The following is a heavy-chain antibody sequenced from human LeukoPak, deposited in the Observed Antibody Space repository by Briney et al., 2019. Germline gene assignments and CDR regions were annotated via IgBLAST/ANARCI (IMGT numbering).Heavy chain of an antibody. CDR1: GYTFTSYY. Sequence: ASVKVSCKASGYTFTSYYLHWVRQAPGQGLEWMGMVNPSGGSTSYAQKFQGRVTTTRDTSTTTVYMELGSLRSDDTAVFYCARRHKHYYQIDYWGQGTLVTVSS. J-gene: IGHJ4*02. D-gene: IGHD1-26*01. V-gene: IGHV1-46*01. CDR3: ARRHKHYYQIDY. CDR2: VNPSGGST.